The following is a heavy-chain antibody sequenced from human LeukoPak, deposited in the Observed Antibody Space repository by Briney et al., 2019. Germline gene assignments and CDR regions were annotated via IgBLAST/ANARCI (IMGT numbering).Heavy chain of an antibody. Sequence: SETLSLTCTVSGGFVSSGSYYWSWIRLPPGKWLELIVYIYYSRSTNDNPSLKSPVTISVDTSKNKYSLKLISVTAADTAVYYCARALRYDSSGYYYFDYWGQGTLVTVSS. CDR3: ARALRYDSSGYYYFDY. CDR1: GGFVSSGSYY. D-gene: IGHD3-22*01. V-gene: IGHV4-61*01. J-gene: IGHJ4*02. CDR2: IYYSRST.